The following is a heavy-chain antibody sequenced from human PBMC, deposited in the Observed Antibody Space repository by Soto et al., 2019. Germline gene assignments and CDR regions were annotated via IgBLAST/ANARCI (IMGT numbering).Heavy chain of an antibody. D-gene: IGHD1-26*01. V-gene: IGHV4-30-4*01. Sequence: QVQLQESGPGLVKPSQTLSLTCTVSGGSISSGDYYWSWIRQPPGKGLEWIGYIYYSGSTYFIPSLMSRVTMSVDTSKHQFSLNLSSVTAADTAVYYCARAEGYLGGGYYYYYGMDVWGQGTTVTVSS. J-gene: IGHJ6*02. CDR1: GGSISSGDYY. CDR2: IYYSGST. CDR3: ARAEGYLGGGYYYYYGMDV.